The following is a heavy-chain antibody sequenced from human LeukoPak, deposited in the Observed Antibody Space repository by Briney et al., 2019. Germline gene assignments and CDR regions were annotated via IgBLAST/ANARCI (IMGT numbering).Heavy chain of an antibody. D-gene: IGHD7-27*01. Sequence: GRSLRLSCAASGFTFSSYGMHWVRQAPGKGLEWVAVIWYDGSNKYYADSVKGRFTISRDDSKNTLYLQMNSLRAEDTAVYYCAKDGGLWVSAHWGDSWGRGTLVTVSS. CDR1: GFTFSSYG. J-gene: IGHJ4*02. CDR3: AKDGGLWVSAHWGDS. CDR2: IWYDGSNK. V-gene: IGHV3-33*06.